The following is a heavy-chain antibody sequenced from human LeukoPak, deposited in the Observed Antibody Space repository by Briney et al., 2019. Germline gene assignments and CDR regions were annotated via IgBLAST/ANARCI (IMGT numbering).Heavy chain of an antibody. J-gene: IGHJ3*02. CDR3: ARGYCSSTSCYAGRAFDI. V-gene: IGHV5-51*01. D-gene: IGHD2-2*01. Sequence: GESLKISCKGSGYSFTSYWIGWVRQMPGKGLEWMGIIYPGDSDTRYSPSFQGRVTISADKSISTAYVQWSSLKASDTAMYYCARGYCSSTSCYAGRAFDIWGQGTMVTVS. CDR1: GYSFTSYW. CDR2: IYPGDSDT.